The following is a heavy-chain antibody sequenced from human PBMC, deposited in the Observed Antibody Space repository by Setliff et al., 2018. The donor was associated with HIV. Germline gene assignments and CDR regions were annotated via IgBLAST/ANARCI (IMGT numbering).Heavy chain of an antibody. CDR2: TRNKVNSYTT. Sequence: GGSLRLSCAASGFTFSDHYMDWVRQAPGKGLEWVGRTRNKVNSYTTEYAASVKGRFTISRDDSKNSLYLQMNSLKTEDTSVYYCARGRLLWSGSYYYYYMDVWGKGTTVTVSS. J-gene: IGHJ6*03. CDR1: GFTFSDHY. CDR3: ARGRLLWSGSYYYYYMDV. V-gene: IGHV3-72*01. D-gene: IGHD3-10*01.